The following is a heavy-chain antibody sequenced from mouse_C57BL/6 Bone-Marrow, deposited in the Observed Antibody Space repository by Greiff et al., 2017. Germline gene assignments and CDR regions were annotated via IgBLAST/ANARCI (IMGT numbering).Heavy chain of an antibody. Sequence: QVQLQQSGAELARPGASVKLSCKASGYTFTSYGISWVKQRTGQGLEWIGEIYPRSGNTYYNEKFKGKVTLTADKSSSTAYMELRSLTSEDSAVYFCARRGSIYYYGSSLDYYAMDYWGQGTSVTVSS. V-gene: IGHV1-81*01. CDR1: GYTFTSYG. J-gene: IGHJ4*01. CDR3: ARRGSIYYYGSSLDYYAMDY. CDR2: IYPRSGNT. D-gene: IGHD1-1*01.